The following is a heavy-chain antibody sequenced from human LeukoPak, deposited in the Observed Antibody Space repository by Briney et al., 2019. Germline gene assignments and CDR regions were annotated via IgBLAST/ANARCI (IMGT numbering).Heavy chain of an antibody. CDR3: ARSAALRAARPPNWFDP. CDR1: GYTFIDSY. J-gene: IGHJ5*02. Sequence: ASVKVSCKTSGYTFIDSYIHWVRQAPGQGLEWMGWINPNSGGTNYAQKFQGRVTMTRDASISTAYMELSRLRSDDTAVYYCARSAALRAARPPNWFDPWGQGTLVTVSS. CDR2: INPNSGGT. D-gene: IGHD6-6*01. V-gene: IGHV1-2*02.